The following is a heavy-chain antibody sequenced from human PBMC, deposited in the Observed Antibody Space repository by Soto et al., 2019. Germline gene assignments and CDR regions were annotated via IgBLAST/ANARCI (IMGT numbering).Heavy chain of an antibody. CDR2: ISEYDGDT. D-gene: IGHD6-6*01. J-gene: IGHJ3*02. Sequence: QVQLVQSGAEVKKPGAAVKVSCKASGYTFGSYGINWVRQAPGQGLEWMGWISEYDGDTKYEQKLQGRVTMTTDTSTGTAYMDLRSLRSDDTAVYYCARGTSSSSLFGSLDIWGQGTMVTVSS. CDR3: ARGTSSSSLFGSLDI. V-gene: IGHV1-18*01. CDR1: GYTFGSYG.